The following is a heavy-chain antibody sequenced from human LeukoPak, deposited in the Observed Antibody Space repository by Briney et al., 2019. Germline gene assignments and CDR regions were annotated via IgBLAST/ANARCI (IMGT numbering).Heavy chain of an antibody. CDR3: ARDNDHGTFQAGNY. D-gene: IGHD1-1*01. CDR1: GHSFSNFG. J-gene: IGHJ4*02. Sequence: ASVKVSCKASGHSFSNFGISWVRQAPGQGLEWVAWIIAVTGITNYAQKFQGRVAVTTDTSTSTAYMELRGLRSDDTAVYYCARDNDHGTFQAGNYWGPGTLVTVSS. V-gene: IGHV1-18*01. CDR2: IIAVTGIT.